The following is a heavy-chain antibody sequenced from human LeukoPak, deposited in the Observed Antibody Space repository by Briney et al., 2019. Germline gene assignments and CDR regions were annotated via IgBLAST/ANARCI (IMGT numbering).Heavy chain of an antibody. J-gene: IGHJ4*02. D-gene: IGHD4-23*01. CDR2: IIPVFGTP. V-gene: IGHV1-69*13. CDR3: ARDLKFGGNSGFDY. Sequence: GASVTVSCTASGGTFSSYAISWVRQAPGQGLEWMGGIIPVFGTPNYAQRFQGRITITADESTSTAYMELSSLRSEDTAVYYCARDLKFGGNSGFDYWGQGTLVTVSS. CDR1: GGTFSSYA.